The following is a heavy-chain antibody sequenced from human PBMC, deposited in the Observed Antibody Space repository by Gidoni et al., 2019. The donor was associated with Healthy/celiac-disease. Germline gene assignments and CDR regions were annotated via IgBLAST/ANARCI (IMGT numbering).Heavy chain of an antibody. Sequence: EVQLVASGGGLVMPGWSLRRSCAASGFAFSNYNMNWVRQAPGKGLEWVSSISSSSSYIYYADSVKGRFTISRDNAKNSLYLQMNSLRAEDTAVFYCARNDSSGYYRGGAFDVWGQGTMVTVSS. CDR1: GFAFSNYN. CDR2: ISSSSSYI. D-gene: IGHD3-22*01. V-gene: IGHV3-21*01. CDR3: ARNDSSGYYRGGAFDV. J-gene: IGHJ3*01.